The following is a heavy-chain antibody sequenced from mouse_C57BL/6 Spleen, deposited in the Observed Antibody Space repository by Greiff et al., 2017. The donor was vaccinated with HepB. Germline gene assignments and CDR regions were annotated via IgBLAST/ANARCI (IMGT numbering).Heavy chain of an antibody. CDR2: INPSTGGT. CDR3: ARSFYDGYCFDY. D-gene: IGHD2-3*01. Sequence: DVKLQESGPELVKPGASVKISCKASGYSFTGYYMNWVKQSPEKSLEWIGEINPSTGGTTYNQKFKAKATLTVDKSSSTAYMQLKSLTSEDSAVYYCARSFYDGYCFDYWGQGTTLTVAS. J-gene: IGHJ2*01. CDR1: GYSFTGYY. V-gene: IGHV1-42*01.